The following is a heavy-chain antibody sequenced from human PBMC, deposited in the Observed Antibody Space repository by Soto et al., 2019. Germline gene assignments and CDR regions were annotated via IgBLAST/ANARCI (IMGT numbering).Heavy chain of an antibody. Sequence: EVQLVESGGGLVKPGGSLRLSCEASGFTFSSYSMNWVRKAPGKGLEWVSSISSSSSYIYYADSVKGRFTISRDNAKNSLYLQMNSLRAEDTAVYYCARDKQQLRYGMDVWGQGTTVTVSS. CDR2: ISSSSSYI. CDR3: ARDKQQLRYGMDV. D-gene: IGHD6-13*01. J-gene: IGHJ6*02. V-gene: IGHV3-21*01. CDR1: GFTFSSYS.